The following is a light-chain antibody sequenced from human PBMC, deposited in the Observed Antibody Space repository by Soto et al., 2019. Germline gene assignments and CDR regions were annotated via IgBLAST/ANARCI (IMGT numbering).Light chain of an antibody. V-gene: IGKV1-5*01. J-gene: IGKJ1*01. CDR2: DAS. CDR1: QSISSW. CDR3: QEYETFSPWT. Sequence: DIQMTQSPSTLSASVGDRVTITCRASQSISSWLAWYQQKPGKAPKLLIYDASNLESGVPSRFSGGGSGTEFSLTISSLQPDDFATYYCQEYETFSPWTFGQGTKVDIK.